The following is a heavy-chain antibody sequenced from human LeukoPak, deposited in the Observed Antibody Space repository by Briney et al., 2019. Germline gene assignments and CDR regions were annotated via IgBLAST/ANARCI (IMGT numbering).Heavy chain of an antibody. CDR2: VTGRAGST. J-gene: IGHJ4*02. CDR1: GFTFSNYA. V-gene: IGHV3-23*01. Sequence: GGSLRLSCVASGFTFSNYAISWVRQAPGKRLEWVSAVTGRAGSTYYADSVKGRFTISRDNSRNTLFLQMNSLRAEDTAIYYCAKWGDFDILTGYYVSDFWGQGTLVTVSS. D-gene: IGHD3-9*01. CDR3: AKWGDFDILTGYYVSDF.